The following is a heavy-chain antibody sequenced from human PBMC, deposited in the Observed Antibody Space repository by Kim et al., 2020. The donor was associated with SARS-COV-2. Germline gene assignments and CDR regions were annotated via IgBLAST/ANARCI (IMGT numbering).Heavy chain of an antibody. V-gene: IGHV3-23*01. CDR3: AKGAGGDGSY. CDR2: I. D-gene: IGHD4-17*01. Sequence: IYYANSVKGRFTISRDNSKNTLYLQMNNLRADDTAVYYCAKGAGGDGSYWGQGTLVTVSS. J-gene: IGHJ4*02.